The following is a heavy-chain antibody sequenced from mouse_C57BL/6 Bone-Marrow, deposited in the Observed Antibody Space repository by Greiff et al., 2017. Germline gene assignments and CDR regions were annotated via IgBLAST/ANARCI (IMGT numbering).Heavy chain of an antibody. CDR1: GFNIKDDY. J-gene: IGHJ3*01. CDR3: TTSSNGKSYPAWFAY. CDR2: IDPENGDT. Sequence: VQLQQSGAELVRPGASVKLSCTASGFNIKDDYMHWVKQRPEQGLEWIGWIDPENGDTEYASKFQGKATITADTSSNTAYLQLSSLTSEDTAVYYWTTSSNGKSYPAWFAYWGQGTLVTVSA. V-gene: IGHV14-4*01. D-gene: IGHD1-1*01.